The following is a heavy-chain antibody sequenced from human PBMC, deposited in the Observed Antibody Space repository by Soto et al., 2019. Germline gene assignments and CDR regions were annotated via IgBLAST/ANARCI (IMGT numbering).Heavy chain of an antibody. CDR2: INHSGTV. J-gene: IGHJ4*02. CDR3: ARAGAALVRGSIGGFDY. D-gene: IGHD3-10*01. V-gene: IGHV4-34*01. Sequence: QVHLQQWGAGLLKPSETLSLTCAVNGGAFNGYYWTWIRQSPGKGLQWIGEINHSGTVDYNPSLKSRVTLSIDTSKNQFSLTLTSVTAADTAVYYCARAGAALVRGSIGGFDYWGQGTLVTVSS. CDR1: GGAFNGYY.